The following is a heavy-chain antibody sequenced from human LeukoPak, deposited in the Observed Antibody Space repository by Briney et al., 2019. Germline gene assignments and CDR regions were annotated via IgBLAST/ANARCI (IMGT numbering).Heavy chain of an antibody. Sequence: PGGSLRLSCTASGVIFSEFGMHWVRQAPGKGLEWVTFIRYDGGDQYYAESVKGRFIISRDNSKNTVYLQMNSLRPEDTAVYYCAKVGGSFCTSLSCFGLDVWGKGTTVTVSP. J-gene: IGHJ6*04. CDR2: IRYDGGDQ. CDR1: GVIFSEFG. V-gene: IGHV3-30*02. CDR3: AKVGGSFCTSLSCFGLDV. D-gene: IGHD2-2*01.